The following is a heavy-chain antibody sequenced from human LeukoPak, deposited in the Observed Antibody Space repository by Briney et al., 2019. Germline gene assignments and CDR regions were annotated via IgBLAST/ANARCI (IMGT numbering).Heavy chain of an antibody. CDR2: ISGSGGST. D-gene: IGHD3-22*01. CDR1: GFTFSSYA. Sequence: GGSLRLSCAASGFTFSSYAMSWVRQAPGKGLEWVSAISGSGGSTYYADSVKGRFTISRDNSKNTLYLQMNSLRAEDTAVYYCAKDNPDYYDSSGSLSDWGQGTLVTVSS. V-gene: IGHV3-23*01. J-gene: IGHJ4*02. CDR3: AKDNPDYYDSSGSLSD.